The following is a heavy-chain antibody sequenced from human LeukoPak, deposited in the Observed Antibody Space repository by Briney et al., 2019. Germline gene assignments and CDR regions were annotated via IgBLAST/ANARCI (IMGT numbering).Heavy chain of an antibody. V-gene: IGHV1-2*02. Sequence: ASVKVSCKASGYTFTGYYMHWVRQAPGQGLEWMGWINPNSGGTNYAQKFQGRVTMTRDTSISTAYMELSRLRSDDTAVYYCARDFRLYYYGSGSDDPPEYYFDHWGQGTLVTVSS. J-gene: IGHJ4*02. D-gene: IGHD3-10*01. CDR2: INPNSGGT. CDR3: ARDFRLYYYGSGSDDPPEYYFDH. CDR1: GYTFTGYY.